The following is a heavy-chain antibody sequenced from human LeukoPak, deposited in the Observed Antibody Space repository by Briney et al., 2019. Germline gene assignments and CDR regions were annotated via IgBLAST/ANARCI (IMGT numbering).Heavy chain of an antibody. CDR1: GYTFTSYD. CDR3: ARVAGNCGGDCYRLLY. V-gene: IGHV1-8*01. D-gene: IGHD2-21*01. J-gene: IGHJ4*02. CDR2: MNPNSGNT. Sequence: ASVKVSCKASGYTFTSYDINWVRQATGKGLEWLGWMNPNSGNTGYEQKFQGRVTTTRNTSISTAYMELSNLRSEDTAVYYCARVAGNCGGDCYRLLYWRQGTLVTVSS.